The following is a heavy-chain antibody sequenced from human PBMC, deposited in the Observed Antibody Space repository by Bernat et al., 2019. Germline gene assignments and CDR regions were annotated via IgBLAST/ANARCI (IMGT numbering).Heavy chain of an antibody. J-gene: IGHJ3*02. CDR3: ARLDVDTTDAFDI. V-gene: IGHV3-53*02. Sequence: EVQLVETGGGLIQPGGSLRLSCAASGFTVSSNYMSWVRQAPGRGLEWVSVIYSGGSTYYAGSVKGRFTMARDNSKKTLYLQMNRLGAEDTAVYYCARLDVDTTDAFDIWGQGTMVTVAS. D-gene: IGHD5-18*01. CDR1: GFTVSSNY. CDR2: IYSGGST.